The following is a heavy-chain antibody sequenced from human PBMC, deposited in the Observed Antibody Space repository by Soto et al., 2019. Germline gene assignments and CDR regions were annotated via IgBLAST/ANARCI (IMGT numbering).Heavy chain of an antibody. CDR1: GGSISSYY. J-gene: IGHJ4*02. CDR3: ARHEYSGYFDY. CDR2: IYYSGST. Sequence: SETLSLTCTVSGGSISSYYWSWIRQPPGKGLEWIGYIYYSGSTNYNPSLKSRVTISVDTSKNQFPLKLSSVTAADTAVYYCARHEYSGYFDYWGQGTLVTVSS. V-gene: IGHV4-59*08. D-gene: IGHD5-12*01.